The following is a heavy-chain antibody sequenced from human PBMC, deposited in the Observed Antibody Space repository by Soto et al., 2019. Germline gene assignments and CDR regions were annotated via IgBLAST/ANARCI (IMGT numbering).Heavy chain of an antibody. Sequence: GGSLRLSFAASGFAFSTYAMSWCRQSPGKGLEWVSAISGSGGSTYYADSVKGRFTISRDNSKNTLYLQMNSLRAEDTAVYYCAKLVQWLVKYYFDYWGQGTMVTVSS. CDR2: ISGSGGST. CDR1: GFAFSTYA. D-gene: IGHD6-19*01. CDR3: AKLVQWLVKYYFDY. V-gene: IGHV3-23*01. J-gene: IGHJ4*02.